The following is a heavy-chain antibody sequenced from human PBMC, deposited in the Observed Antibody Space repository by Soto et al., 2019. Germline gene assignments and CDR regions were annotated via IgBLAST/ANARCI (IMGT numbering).Heavy chain of an antibody. CDR3: AIFLTGYYRN. CDR2: INAGNGDT. Sequence: QVQLVQSGAEVKKPGASVKVSCKGSGYTFTSYVMYWVRQAPGQSFEWMGWINAGNGDTKYSQKVQGRVTITRDTSASTVYMDLSSLRSEDTAMYYCAIFLTGYYRNWGQGTLVTVSS. CDR1: GYTFTSYV. D-gene: IGHD3-9*01. V-gene: IGHV1-3*01. J-gene: IGHJ4*02.